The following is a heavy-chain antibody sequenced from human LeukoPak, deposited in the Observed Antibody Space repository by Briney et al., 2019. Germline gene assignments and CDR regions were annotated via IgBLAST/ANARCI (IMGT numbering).Heavy chain of an antibody. CDR2: IYYSGST. J-gene: IGHJ6*02. CDR1: GGSTSSYY. CDR3: ARDRGGYHGMDV. Sequence: SETLSLTCTVSGGSTSSYYWSWIRQPPGKGLEWIGYIYYSGSTNYNPSLKSRVTISVDTSKNQFSLKLSSVTAADTAVYYCARDRGGYHGMDVWGQGTTVTVSS. V-gene: IGHV4-59*01. D-gene: IGHD3-10*01.